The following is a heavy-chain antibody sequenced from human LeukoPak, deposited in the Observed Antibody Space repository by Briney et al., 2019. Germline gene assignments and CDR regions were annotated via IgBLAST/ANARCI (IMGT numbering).Heavy chain of an antibody. CDR2: ISYDGSNK. V-gene: IGHV3-30*03. J-gene: IGHJ4*02. D-gene: IGHD3-22*01. Sequence: GGSLRLSCAASGFTFSSYGMHWVRQAPGKGLEWVAVISYDGSNKYYADSVKGRFTISRDNSKNTLYQQMNSLRAEDTAVYYCATQVISGYYPEKIDYWGQGTLVTVSS. CDR1: GFTFSSYG. CDR3: ATQVISGYYPEKIDY.